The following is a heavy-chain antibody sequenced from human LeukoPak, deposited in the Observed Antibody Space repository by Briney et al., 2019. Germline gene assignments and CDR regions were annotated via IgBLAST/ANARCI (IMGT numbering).Heavy chain of an antibody. CDR1: GFTFSSYA. J-gene: IGHJ4*02. D-gene: IGHD6-19*01. V-gene: IGHV3-23*01. CDR2: ISGSGGIT. Sequence: PGGSLRLPCAASGFTFSSYAMSWVRQAPGKGLEWVSAISGSGGITYYADSVKGRFTISRDNSKNTLYLQMNSLRGEDTAVYYCAKDRREDLAVAGGIDYWGQGTLVTVSS. CDR3: AKDRREDLAVAGGIDY.